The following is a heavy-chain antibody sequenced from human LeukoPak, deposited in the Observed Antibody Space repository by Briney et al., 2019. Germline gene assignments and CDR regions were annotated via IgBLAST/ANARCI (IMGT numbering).Heavy chain of an antibody. CDR3: ARDIIAAAGPNYYSYMDV. J-gene: IGHJ6*03. D-gene: IGHD6-13*01. CDR1: GFTFSSYE. V-gene: IGHV3-48*03. CDR2: ISRSATTI. Sequence: GGSLRLSRAASGFTFSSYEMNWVRQAPGKGLEWVSSISRSATTIYYADSVKGRFTISRDNAKNSLYLQMNSLRAEDTAVYYCARDIIAAAGPNYYSYMDVWGKGTTVTVSS.